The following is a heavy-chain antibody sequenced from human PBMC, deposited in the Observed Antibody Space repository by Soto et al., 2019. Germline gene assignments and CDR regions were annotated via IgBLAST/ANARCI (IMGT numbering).Heavy chain of an antibody. D-gene: IGHD6-19*01. CDR3: ARDDQYSSGWYWRGYFDY. J-gene: IGHJ4*02. V-gene: IGHV3-33*01. CDR1: GFTFSSYG. Sequence: QVQLVESGGGVVQPGRSLRLSCAASGFTFSSYGMHWVRQAPGKGLEWVAVIWYDGSNKYYADSVKGRFTISRDNSKNMLYLPMNSLRAEDTAVYYCARDDQYSSGWYWRGYFDYWGQGTLVTVSS. CDR2: IWYDGSNK.